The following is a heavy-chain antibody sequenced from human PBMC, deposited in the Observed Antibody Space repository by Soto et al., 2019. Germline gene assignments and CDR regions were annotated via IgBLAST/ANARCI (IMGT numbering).Heavy chain of an antibody. CDR1: GYTFTSYG. CDR3: ARVSRWAVKTSDY. Sequence: QVHLVQSGAEVKKPRASVKVSCKASGYTFTSYGISWVRQAPGQVLEWMGWISAYNGNTNYAQKLQCRGTMTTDTSTSTAYMALSSLISDDTAVYYCARVSRWAVKTSDYWGHGTLVTVSA. J-gene: IGHJ4*01. V-gene: IGHV1-18*01. CDR2: ISAYNGNT. D-gene: IGHD4-17*01.